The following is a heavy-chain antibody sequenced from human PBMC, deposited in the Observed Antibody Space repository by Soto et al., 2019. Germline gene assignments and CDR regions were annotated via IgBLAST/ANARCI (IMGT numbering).Heavy chain of an antibody. D-gene: IGHD3-3*01. Sequence: QVQLVQSGAEVKKPGASVKVSCKASGYTFTSYAMHWVRQAPGQRLEWMGWINAGNGNTKYSQKFQGRVTITRDTTASTDHMKLKRLRSEDTAVYYCARVLGPFLAWLLYDYWGQGTLVTVS. CDR3: ARVLGPFLAWLLYDY. V-gene: IGHV1-3*01. CDR2: INAGNGNT. CDR1: GYTFTSYA. J-gene: IGHJ4*02.